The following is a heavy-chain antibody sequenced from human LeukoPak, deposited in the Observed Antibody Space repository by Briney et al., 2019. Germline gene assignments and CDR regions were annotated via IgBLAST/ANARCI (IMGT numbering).Heavy chain of an antibody. J-gene: IGHJ4*02. CDR3: ARAPSGFTYGPGDH. V-gene: IGHV1-18*01. CDR2: ISTYDGNA. Sequence: ASVKVSCKASGYSFTSYGFTWVRQAPGQALEWMGWISTYDGNANYAQKLQGRVTMTTDTSTITAYMELRSLRSDDTAVYYCARAPSGFTYGPGDHWGQGTLVTVSS. CDR1: GYSFTSYG. D-gene: IGHD3-10*01.